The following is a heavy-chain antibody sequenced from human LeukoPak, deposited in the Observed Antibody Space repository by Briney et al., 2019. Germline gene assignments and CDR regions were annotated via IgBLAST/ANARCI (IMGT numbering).Heavy chain of an antibody. D-gene: IGHD3-22*01. Sequence: PGDSLRLSCAASGFTVSSNYMSWVRQAPGKGLEWVSVIYSGGSTYYADSVKGRFTISRDNSKNTLYLQMNSLRAEDTAVYYCASLYDSSGYYYHDYWGQGTLVTVSS. CDR1: GFTVSSNY. CDR3: ASLYDSSGYYYHDY. V-gene: IGHV3-53*01. CDR2: IYSGGST. J-gene: IGHJ4*02.